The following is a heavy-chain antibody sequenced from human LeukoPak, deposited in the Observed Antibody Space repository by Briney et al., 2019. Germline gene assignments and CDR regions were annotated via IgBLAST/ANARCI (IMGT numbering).Heavy chain of an antibody. D-gene: IGHD1-14*01. CDR2: ISSSSSYI. CDR3: TTGIGNYYYY. CDR1: GFTFSSYS. V-gene: IGHV3-21*01. Sequence: GGSLRLSCAASGFTFSSYSMNWVRQAPGKGLEWVSSISSSSSYIYYADSVKGRSTISRDNAKNTLYLQMDSLRAEDTAVYYCTTGIGNYYYYWGQGTLVTVAS. J-gene: IGHJ4*02.